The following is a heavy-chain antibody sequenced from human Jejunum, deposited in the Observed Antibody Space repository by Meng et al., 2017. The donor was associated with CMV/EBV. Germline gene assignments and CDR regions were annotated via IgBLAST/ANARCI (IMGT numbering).Heavy chain of an antibody. CDR1: GFTVSSCG. V-gene: IGHV3-30*02. J-gene: IGHJ6*02. CDR3: AKDQVIVGATIRMDV. D-gene: IGHD1-26*01. CDR2: IQYDGSSD. Sequence: GFTVSSCGMHWVRLAPNKGLEWGAFIQYDGSSDKYVDSVKGRFTTLRDNSKNTLYLQMNSLRAEDTAVYYCAKDQVIVGATIRMDVWGQGTTVTVS.